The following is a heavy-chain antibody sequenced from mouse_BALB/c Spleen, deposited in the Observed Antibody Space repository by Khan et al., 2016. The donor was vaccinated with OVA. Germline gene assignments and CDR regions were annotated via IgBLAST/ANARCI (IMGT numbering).Heavy chain of an antibody. CDR1: GFTFSTYG. CDR2: ISSGGSYT. D-gene: IGHD1-1*02. J-gene: IGHJ3*01. V-gene: IGHV5-6*01. Sequence: EVELVESGGDLVKPGGSLKLSCAASGFTFSTYGMSWVRQTPDKRLEWVATISSGGSYTYYRDSVKGRFTISSDNAKNNLYLQMSSLKSEDTAMYYCARLAYYYNSEGFAYWGQGTLVTVSA. CDR3: ARLAYYYNSEGFAY.